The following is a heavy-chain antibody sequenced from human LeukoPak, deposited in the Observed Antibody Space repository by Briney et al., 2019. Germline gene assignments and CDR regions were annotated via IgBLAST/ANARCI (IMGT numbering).Heavy chain of an antibody. CDR3: ARAYGSGSGLDP. V-gene: IGHV4-34*01. CDR2: INHSGST. J-gene: IGHJ5*02. D-gene: IGHD3-10*01. Sequence: SSETLSLTCAVYGGSFSRYYWTWIRQPPGKGLEWIGEINHSGSTNYNPSLKSRVTISVDTSKNQFSLMLSSVAAADTAVYYCARAYGSGSGLDPWGQGTLVTVSS. CDR1: GGSFSRYY.